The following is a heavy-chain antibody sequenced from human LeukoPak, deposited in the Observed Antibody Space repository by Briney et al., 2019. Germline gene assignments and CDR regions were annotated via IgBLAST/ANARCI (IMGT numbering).Heavy chain of an antibody. CDR3: AIRRGDI. CDR1: GGSISSYC. CDR2: IYYSGST. V-gene: IGHV4-59*08. J-gene: IGHJ3*02. Sequence: SETLSLTCTVSGGSISSYCWSWIRQPPGKGLEWIGYIYYSGSTNYNPSLKSRVTISVDTSKNQFSLKLSSVTAADTAVYYCAIRRGDIWGQGTMVTVSS.